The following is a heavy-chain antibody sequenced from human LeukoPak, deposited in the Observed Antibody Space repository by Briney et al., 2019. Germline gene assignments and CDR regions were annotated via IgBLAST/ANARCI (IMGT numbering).Heavy chain of an antibody. CDR1: GFTFRSNG. CDR3: AKDRSSSWCIDY. Sequence: GGSLRLSCAASGFTFRSNGMHWVRQAPGKGLEWVAVISYDGSNKYYADSAKGRFTVSRDNSKNTLYLQMNSLRAEDTAVYYCAKDRSSSWCIDYWGQGTLVTVSS. D-gene: IGHD6-13*01. J-gene: IGHJ4*02. CDR2: ISYDGSNK. V-gene: IGHV3-30*18.